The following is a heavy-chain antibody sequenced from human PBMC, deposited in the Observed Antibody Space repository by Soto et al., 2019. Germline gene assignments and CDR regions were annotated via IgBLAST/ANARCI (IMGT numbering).Heavy chain of an antibody. V-gene: IGHV4-34*02. D-gene: IGHD3-3*02. CDR1: GGSLSHYN. CDR3: ATNTAFKSDY. CDR2: INHFGQT. Sequence: QVQLQQWGTGLLKPSETLSLTCAVFGGSLSHYNWNCLRQPPGKGPEWIGEINHFGQTNHNPSLKSRVSMSVDMSKSPFSLKLSSVTAADTGVYYCATNTAFKSDYWGQGTVVTVSS. J-gene: IGHJ4*02.